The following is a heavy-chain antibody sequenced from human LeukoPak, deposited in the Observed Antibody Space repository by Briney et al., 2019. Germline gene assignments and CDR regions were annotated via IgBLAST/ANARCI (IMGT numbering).Heavy chain of an antibody. J-gene: IGHJ4*02. V-gene: IGHV3-74*01. CDR3: ARDDGFYSDSSFQDY. D-gene: IGHD2/OR15-2a*01. CDR1: GFTFSSHW. Sequence: GGSLRLSCAASGFTFSSHWMHWVRQAPEKGLVGVSHINADGSATYYADSVKGRFAISRDNAKNTLYLQMNSLRAEDTAVYYCARDDGFYSDSSFQDYWGQGTLVTVSS. CDR2: INADGSAT.